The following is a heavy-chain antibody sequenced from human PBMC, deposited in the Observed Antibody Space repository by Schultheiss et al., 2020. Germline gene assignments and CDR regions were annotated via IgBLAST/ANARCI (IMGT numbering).Heavy chain of an antibody. CDR1: GYTFTSYD. CDR3: ARASGATYYYYGMDV. Sequence: ASVKVSCKASGYTFTSYDINWLRQATGQGLEWMGWMNPNSGNTGYAQKFQGRVTMTRNTSISTAYMELSSLRSEDTAVYYFARASGATYYYYGMDVWGQGTTVTVSS. D-gene: IGHD1-26*01. V-gene: IGHV1-8*01. J-gene: IGHJ6*02. CDR2: MNPNSGNT.